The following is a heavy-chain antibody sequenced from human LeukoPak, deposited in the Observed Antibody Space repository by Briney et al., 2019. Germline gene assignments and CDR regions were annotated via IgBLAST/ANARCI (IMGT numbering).Heavy chain of an antibody. Sequence: SETLSLTRTVSGGSISISSYYWGWIRQPPGKGLEWIGSIYYSGSTYYNPSLKSRVTISVDTSKNQFSLKVSSVTAADTAVYYCARSLPPNIVVVPATTPMYYLSGMDVWG. CDR2: IYYSGST. D-gene: IGHD2-2*01. CDR1: GGSISISSYY. J-gene: IGHJ6*02. CDR3: ARSLPPNIVVVPATTPMYYLSGMDV. V-gene: IGHV4-39*01.